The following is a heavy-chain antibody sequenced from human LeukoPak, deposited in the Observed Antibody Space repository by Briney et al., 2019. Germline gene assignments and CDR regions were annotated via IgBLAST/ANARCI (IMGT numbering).Heavy chain of an antibody. Sequence: GGSLRLSCAASGFTFSTFAMSWVRQAPGKGLEWVSGISGSDGSTYYADSVKGRFTISRDNSKNTLYLQMNSLRAEDTAVYYCAKDSLPSYYMDVWGKGTTVTVSS. CDR3: AKDSLPSYYMDV. V-gene: IGHV3-23*01. J-gene: IGHJ6*03. CDR1: GFTFSTFA. CDR2: ISGSDGST.